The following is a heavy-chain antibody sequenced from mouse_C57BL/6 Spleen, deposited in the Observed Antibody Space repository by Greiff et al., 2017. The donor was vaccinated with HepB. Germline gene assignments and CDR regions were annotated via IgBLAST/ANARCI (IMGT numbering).Heavy chain of an antibody. Sequence: EVQLQESGGGLVKPGGSLKLSCAASGFTFSDYGMHWVRQAPEKGLEWVAYISSGSSTIYYADTVKGRFTISRDNAKNTLFLQMTSLRSEDTAMYYCANCNYLDYWGQGTTLTVSS. J-gene: IGHJ2*01. CDR1: GFTFSDYG. CDR3: ANCNYLDY. V-gene: IGHV5-17*01. CDR2: ISSGSSTI.